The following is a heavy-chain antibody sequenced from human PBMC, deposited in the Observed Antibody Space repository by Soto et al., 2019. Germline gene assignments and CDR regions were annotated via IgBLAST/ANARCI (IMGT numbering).Heavy chain of an antibody. CDR3: GNERGLGVGYYISRWY. CDR2: ILYDGSNT. D-gene: IGHD1-26*01. J-gene: IGHJ2*01. Sequence: QVQLVESGGGVVQPGGSLRLSCAASGFTFSGYGMHWVRQAPGKGLGWVAIILYDGSNTYYADSVKGRFTISRDNSKNTLYMQIDSAGAADTYVYSRGNERGLGVGYYISRWY. V-gene: IGHV3-30*18. CDR1: GFTFSGYG.